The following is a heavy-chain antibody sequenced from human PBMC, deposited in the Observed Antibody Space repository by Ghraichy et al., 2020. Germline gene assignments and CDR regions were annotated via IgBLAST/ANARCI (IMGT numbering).Heavy chain of an antibody. V-gene: IGHV3-73*01. D-gene: IGHD6-6*01. J-gene: IGHJ4*02. CDR1: GFTFSGSA. CDR3: TRLRSIVGADY. CDR2: IRTKSNKYAT. Sequence: GGSLRLSCAASGFTFSGSAMHWVRQASEKGLEWIGRIRTKSNKYATLYGASVKGRFTISRDDSKNTVYLQMNSLKTEDTALYYCTRLRSIVGADYWGQGTLVTVSS.